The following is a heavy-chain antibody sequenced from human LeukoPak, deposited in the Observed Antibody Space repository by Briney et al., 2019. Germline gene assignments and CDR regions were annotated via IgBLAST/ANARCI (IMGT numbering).Heavy chain of an antibody. CDR3: AREYYCRLDY. V-gene: IGHV3-72*01. CDR2: IRNKANSYTT. Sequence: GESLRLSCAAPGFSFSDNYMDWVRQAPGKGLEWVGRIRNKANSYTTDYAASVRGRFTISRDDSKNSLYPEMNSLKTEDTAVYYCAREYYCRLDYWGRGTLVTVSS. J-gene: IGHJ4*02. D-gene: IGHD3-10*01. CDR1: GFSFSDNY.